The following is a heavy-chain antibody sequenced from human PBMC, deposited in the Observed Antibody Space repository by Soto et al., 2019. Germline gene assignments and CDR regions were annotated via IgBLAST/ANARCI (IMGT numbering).Heavy chain of an antibody. Sequence: SETLSLTCTVSGGSVSSGGYFWSWIRQPPGKGLEWIGYISYSGSTKYNPSLESRVTISVDTSNKNSSLKLASVTAADTAVYYCARAPYSSGWPDSWGQGTLVTVSS. D-gene: IGHD6-19*01. V-gene: IGHV4-61*03. CDR2: ISYSGST. J-gene: IGHJ4*02. CDR1: GGSVSSGGYF. CDR3: ARAPYSSGWPDS.